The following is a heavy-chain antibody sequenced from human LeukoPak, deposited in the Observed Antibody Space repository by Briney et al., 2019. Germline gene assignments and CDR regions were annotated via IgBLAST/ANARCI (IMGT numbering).Heavy chain of an antibody. CDR2: INHSGST. J-gene: IGHJ5*02. V-gene: IGHV4-34*01. CDR3: ARVSFSIRWFDP. D-gene: IGHD4-17*01. CDR1: GGSFSGYY. Sequence: PSETLSLICAVYGGSFSGYYWSWIRRPPGKGLEWIGEINHSGSTNYNPSLKSRVTISVDTSKNQFSLKLSSVTAADTAVYYCARVSFSIRWFDPWGQGTLVTVSS.